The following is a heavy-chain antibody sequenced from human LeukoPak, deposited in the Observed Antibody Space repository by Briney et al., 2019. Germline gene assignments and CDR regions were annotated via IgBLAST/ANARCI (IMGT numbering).Heavy chain of an antibody. J-gene: IGHJ4*02. V-gene: IGHV1-8*01. D-gene: IGHD6-13*01. CDR2: MNPNSGNT. CDR3: ARGPYSSSWCDY. CDR1: GYTFTSYD. Sequence: ASVKVSCKASGYTFTSYDINWVRQATGQGLEWMGWMNPNSGNTGYAQKFQGRVTMTRNTSISTAYMELSSLRSEDTALYYCARGPYSSSWCDYWGQGTLVTVSS.